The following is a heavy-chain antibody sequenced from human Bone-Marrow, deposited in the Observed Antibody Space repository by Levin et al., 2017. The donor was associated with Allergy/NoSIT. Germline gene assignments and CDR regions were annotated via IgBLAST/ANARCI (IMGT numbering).Heavy chain of an antibody. CDR3: ARHKDYGGNGYYYYDMDV. CDR2: VSWNSGTI. CDR1: GFTFTDYA. J-gene: IGHJ6*02. D-gene: IGHD4-23*01. Sequence: LSLTCAASGFTFTDYAIHWIRQAPGRGLEWVSGVSWNSGTIGYADSVKGRFTISRDNAKNSLYLQMNSLRTEDTALYFCARHKDYGGNGYYYYDMDVWGQGTTVTVSS. V-gene: IGHV3-9*01.